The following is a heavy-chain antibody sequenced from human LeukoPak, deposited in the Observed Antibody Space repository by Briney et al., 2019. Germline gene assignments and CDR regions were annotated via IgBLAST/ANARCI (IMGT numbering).Heavy chain of an antibody. V-gene: IGHV4-39*07. CDR3: ASLWPYQLSAFDI. D-gene: IGHD2-2*01. Sequence: SETLSLTCTVSGGSISSSSYYWGWIRQPPGKGLEWIGSIYYSGSTNYNPSLKSRVTISVDTSKNQFSLKLSSVTAADTAVYYCASLWPYQLSAFDIWGHGTMVTVSS. J-gene: IGHJ3*02. CDR1: GGSISSSSYY. CDR2: IYYSGST.